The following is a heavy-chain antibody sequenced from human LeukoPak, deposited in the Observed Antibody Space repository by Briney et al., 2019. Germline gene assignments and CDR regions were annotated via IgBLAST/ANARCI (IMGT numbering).Heavy chain of an antibody. D-gene: IGHD3-10*01. Sequence: SETLSLTCNISGYSISRGYYWGWIRQPPGKGLEWIGGVHHTGSTYYNPSLRSRVSISVDKSTNHISLEVTSVTVADTAVYYCARDWGFGDSEDWFDPWGQGTLVTVSS. CDR1: GYSISRGYY. V-gene: IGHV4-38-2*02. J-gene: IGHJ5*02. CDR2: VHHTGST. CDR3: ARDWGFGDSEDWFDP.